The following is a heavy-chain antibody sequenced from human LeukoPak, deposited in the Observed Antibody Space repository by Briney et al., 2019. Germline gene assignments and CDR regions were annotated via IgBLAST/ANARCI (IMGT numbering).Heavy chain of an antibody. V-gene: IGHV3-23*01. D-gene: IGHD1-7*01. CDR1: GFTFSSLA. CDR2: ISGSGGST. J-gene: IGHJ4*02. Sequence: GSLRLSCAGSGFTFSSLAMSWVRQAPGKGVGGVSAISGSGGSTYYADSVKGRFTISRDNSKNTLYLQMNSLRAEDTAVYYCAKEYNWNYGYFFDYWGQGTLVTVSS. CDR3: AKEYNWNYGYFFDY.